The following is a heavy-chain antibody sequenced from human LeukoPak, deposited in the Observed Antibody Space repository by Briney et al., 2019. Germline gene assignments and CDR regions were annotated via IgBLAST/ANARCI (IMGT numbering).Heavy chain of an antibody. Sequence: AGRSLRLSCAVSVLTFSAYAMTGVRQAPEKGREWVSTISDRGGSTYYADSLKGRFTISRDNSKNTLYLKVDSLRAEDTAVYYCAKLGGYCSSGSCRDFDYWGQGTLVTVSS. D-gene: IGHD2-15*01. CDR1: VLTFSAYA. CDR3: AKLGGYCSSGSCRDFDY. V-gene: IGHV3-23*01. CDR2: ISDRGGST. J-gene: IGHJ4*02.